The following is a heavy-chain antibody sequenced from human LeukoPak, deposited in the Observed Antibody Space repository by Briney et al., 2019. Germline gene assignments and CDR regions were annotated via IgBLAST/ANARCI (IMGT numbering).Heavy chain of an antibody. Sequence: ASVKVPCKASGYTFTSYDINWVRQATGQGLEWMGWMNPNSGDTGYTQRFQGRVTMTRDTSISTAYMELSSLRSEDTAVYYCARGPYGTGSHFDFWGQGTLVTVSS. J-gene: IGHJ4*02. CDR2: MNPNSGDT. CDR1: GYTFTSYD. D-gene: IGHD3-10*01. V-gene: IGHV1-8*02. CDR3: ARGPYGTGSHFDF.